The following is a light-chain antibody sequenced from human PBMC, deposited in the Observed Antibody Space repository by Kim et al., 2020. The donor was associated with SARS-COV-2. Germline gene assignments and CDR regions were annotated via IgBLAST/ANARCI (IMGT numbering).Light chain of an antibody. CDR2: YDG. CDR3: QVWDSSSDHVL. J-gene: IGLJ2*01. CDR1: NIGGKT. V-gene: IGLV3-21*04. Sequence: SYELTQPPSVSVAPGQTARITCGGNNIGGKTVHWYQQKPGQAPVLVIRYDGDRPSGLPERFSGSNSGNTATLTIRRVEAGDEADYYCQVWDSSSDHVLFG.